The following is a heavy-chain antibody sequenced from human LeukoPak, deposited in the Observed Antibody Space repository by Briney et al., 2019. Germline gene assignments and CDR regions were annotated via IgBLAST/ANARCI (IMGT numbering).Heavy chain of an antibody. Sequence: PGGSLRLSCAASGFTFSNYAMSWVRQAPGKGLEWVSAISGSSGSTDYADSVKGRFTISRDNSKNTLYLQMNSLRAEDTAVYYCAKDPVGPSTTGYFYGMEVWGQGTTVTVSS. J-gene: IGHJ6*02. D-gene: IGHD1-26*01. CDR2: ISGSSGST. CDR3: AKDPVGPSTTGYFYGMEV. CDR1: GFTFSNYA. V-gene: IGHV3-23*01.